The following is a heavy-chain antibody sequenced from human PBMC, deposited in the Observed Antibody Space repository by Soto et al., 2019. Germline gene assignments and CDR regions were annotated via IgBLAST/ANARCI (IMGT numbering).Heavy chain of an antibody. CDR2: INAGNGNT. J-gene: IGHJ5*02. V-gene: IGHV1-3*01. CDR3: ARGFSGGDAAWFDP. D-gene: IGHD2-21*02. CDR1: GYTFTSYA. Sequence: QVQLVQSGAEVKKPGASVKVSCKASGYTFTSYAMHWVRQAPGQRLEWMGWINAGNGNTKYSQKFQGRVTITRDTSASTAYMELRSLRSEDTAVYYCARGFSGGDAAWFDPWGQGTLVTVSS.